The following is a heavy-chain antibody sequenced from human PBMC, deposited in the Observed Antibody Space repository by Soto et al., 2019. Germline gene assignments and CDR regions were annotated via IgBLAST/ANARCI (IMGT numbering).Heavy chain of an antibody. J-gene: IGHJ6*02. Sequence: ASVKVSCKASGYTFSGYSITWVRQAPGQGLEWMGRISGYNGNTNYARTLRDRLTLTTDTSTSTAYMELRSLTSDDTAAYYCARDVFCGGGLACPDMHVCGQGTTVAVS. CDR3: ARDVFCGGGLACPDMHV. CDR2: ISGYNGNT. D-gene: IGHD2-21*01. V-gene: IGHV1-18*04. CDR1: GYTFSGYS.